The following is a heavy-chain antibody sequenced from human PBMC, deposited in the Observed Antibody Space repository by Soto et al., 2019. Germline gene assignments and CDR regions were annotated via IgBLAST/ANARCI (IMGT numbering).Heavy chain of an antibody. D-gene: IGHD3-3*01. V-gene: IGHV4-4*07. Sequence: PSETLSLTCSVSGGTISGYYWTWIRQPAGKGLEWIGRIYSSGNTKYNPSLQSRVTMSLDTSNNQFSLRLTSVTAADTAVYYCARGQRFSDWFDPWGQGTQVTVSS. CDR3: ARGQRFSDWFDP. J-gene: IGHJ5*02. CDR1: GGTISGYY. CDR2: IYSSGNT.